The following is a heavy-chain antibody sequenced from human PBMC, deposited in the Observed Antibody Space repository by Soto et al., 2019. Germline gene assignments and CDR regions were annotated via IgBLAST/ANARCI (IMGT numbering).Heavy chain of an antibody. V-gene: IGHV3-48*01. J-gene: IGHJ6*02. Sequence: GALRLSCAAPGFTFSSYDMKWVRQAPGKGLEWVSYISSNSYTIYYADSVKGRFTISRDNAKNSLYLQMNSLRVEDTAVYYCARDPYGMDVWGQGTTVTVSS. CDR2: ISSNSYTI. CDR1: GFTFSSYD. CDR3: ARDPYGMDV.